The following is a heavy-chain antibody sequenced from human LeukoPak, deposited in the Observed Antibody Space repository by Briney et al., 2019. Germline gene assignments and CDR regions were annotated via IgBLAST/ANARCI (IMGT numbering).Heavy chain of an antibody. D-gene: IGHD4-17*01. J-gene: IGHJ4*02. Sequence: PSETLSLTCTVSGYSISSGYYWGWIRQPPGKGLEWIGSIYHSGSTYYNPSLKSRVTISVDTSKNQFSLKLSSVTAADTAVYYCARVGRWVGYGDYFDYWGQGTLVTVSS. V-gene: IGHV4-38-2*02. CDR1: GYSISSGYY. CDR2: IYHSGST. CDR3: ARVGRWVGYGDYFDY.